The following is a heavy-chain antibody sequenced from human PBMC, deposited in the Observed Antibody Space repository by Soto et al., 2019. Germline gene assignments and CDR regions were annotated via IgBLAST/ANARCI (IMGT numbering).Heavy chain of an antibody. D-gene: IGHD6-6*01. CDR1: GFTVSSNY. Sequence: HPGGSLRLSCAASGFTVSSNYMSWVRQAPGKGLEWVSVIYSGGSTYYADSVKGRFTISRDNSKNTLYLQMNSLRAEDTAVYYCARAGGGMSARSIYYYYGMDVWGQGTTVTVYS. CDR3: ARAGGGMSARSIYYYYGMDV. J-gene: IGHJ6*02. V-gene: IGHV3-53*01. CDR2: IYSGGST.